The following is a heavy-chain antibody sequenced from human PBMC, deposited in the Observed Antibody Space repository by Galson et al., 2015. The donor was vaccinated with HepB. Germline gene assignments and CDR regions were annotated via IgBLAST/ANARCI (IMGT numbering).Heavy chain of an antibody. CDR2: ISWNSGSI. D-gene: IGHD1-26*01. CDR1: GFTFDDYA. V-gene: IGHV3-9*01. Sequence: SLRLSCAASGFTFDDYAMHWVRQAPGKGLEWVSGISWNSGSIGYADSVKGRFTISRDNAKNSLYLQMNSLRAEDTALYYCAKLSIVGATSFDYWGQGTLVTVSS. J-gene: IGHJ4*02. CDR3: AKLSIVGATSFDY.